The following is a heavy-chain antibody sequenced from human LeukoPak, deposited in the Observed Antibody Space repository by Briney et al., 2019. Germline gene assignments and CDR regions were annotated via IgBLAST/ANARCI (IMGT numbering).Heavy chain of an antibody. J-gene: IGHJ4*02. CDR1: GFSFSNYY. CDR3: ARDDSNGIDY. CDR2: ISSDGATT. V-gene: IGHV3-74*01. D-gene: IGHD3-22*01. Sequence: GGSLRLSCAASGFSFSNYYMLWVRQAPGVGLVSVSRISSDGATTIYADSVKGRFTTSRDNAKNTLYLQMNSLRAEDTAVYYCARDDSNGIDYWGEGTLVTVSS.